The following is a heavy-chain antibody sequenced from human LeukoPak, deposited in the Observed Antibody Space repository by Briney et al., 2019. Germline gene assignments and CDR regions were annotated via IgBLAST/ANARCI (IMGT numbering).Heavy chain of an antibody. D-gene: IGHD3-10*01. V-gene: IGHV4-39*07. CDR3: ARDRGDKNDYYYYMDV. Sequence: SETLSLTCTVSGGSISSSSYYWGWIRQPPGKGLEWIGSIYYSGSTYYNPSLKSRVTISVDTSKNQFSLKLSSVTAADTAVYYCARDRGDKNDYYYYMDVWGKGTTVTISS. CDR1: GGSISSSSYY. J-gene: IGHJ6*03. CDR2: IYYSGST.